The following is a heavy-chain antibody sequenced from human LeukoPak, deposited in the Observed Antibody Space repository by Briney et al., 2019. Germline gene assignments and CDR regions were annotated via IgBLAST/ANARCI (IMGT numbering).Heavy chain of an antibody. D-gene: IGHD5-12*01. J-gene: IGHJ6*04. Sequence: GRSLRLSCAASGFTFSSYGMHWVRQAPGKGLEWVSAIWYDGSNTYYADSVKGRFTISRDNSKNTLYLQMNSLRAEDKAVYYCARDTIVATSPYYYYGMDVWGKGTTVTVSS. CDR1: GFTFSSYG. V-gene: IGHV3-33*01. CDR3: ARDTIVATSPYYYYGMDV. CDR2: IWYDGSNT.